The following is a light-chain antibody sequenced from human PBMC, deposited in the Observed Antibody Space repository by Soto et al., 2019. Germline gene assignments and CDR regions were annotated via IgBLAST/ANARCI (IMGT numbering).Light chain of an antibody. J-gene: IGKJ2*01. CDR2: GAS. Sequence: EIVWTQSPGTLSLSPGETATLSCRASQSVGSRYLAWHQQKPGQAPRLLIYGASSRATDIPDRFSGSGSGTDFTLTISRLEPEDFAVYYCQQYGSSMYTFGQGTKLEI. CDR1: QSVGSRY. CDR3: QQYGSSMYT. V-gene: IGKV3-20*01.